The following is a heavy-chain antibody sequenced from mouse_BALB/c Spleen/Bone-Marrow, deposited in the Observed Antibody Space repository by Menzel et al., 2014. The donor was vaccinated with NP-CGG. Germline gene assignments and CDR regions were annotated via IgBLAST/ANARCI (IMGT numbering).Heavy chain of an antibody. CDR3: TRDGHNYYAMDY. Sequence: VQLQQSGAELVKPGTSVRLSCKASGYTFTTYYIYWVKQRAGQGLEWIGEINPSNGGTNFNKKYKSKATLTVDKSSSTSYMQLSSLTSEDSAVYYCTRDGHNYYAMDYWGQGTSVTVSS. J-gene: IGHJ4*01. V-gene: IGHV1-53*01. CDR2: INPSNGGT. CDR1: GYTFTTYY. D-gene: IGHD2-3*01.